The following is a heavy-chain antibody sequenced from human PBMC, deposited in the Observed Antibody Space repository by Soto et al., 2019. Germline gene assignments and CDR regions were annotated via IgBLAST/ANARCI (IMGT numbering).Heavy chain of an antibody. J-gene: IGHJ4*02. CDR1: GFTFSGFD. V-gene: IGHV3-13*01. CDR2: IGTAGDT. Sequence: GGSLRLSCEASGFTFSGFDMHWVRQPAGKGLEWVSSIGTAGDTYYAVSVKGRFTISRDNAKNSLSLQMNSLRAGDMAVYFCAKSQEIGTHFFDSWGQGTQVTV. D-gene: IGHD6-13*01. CDR3: AKSQEIGTHFFDS.